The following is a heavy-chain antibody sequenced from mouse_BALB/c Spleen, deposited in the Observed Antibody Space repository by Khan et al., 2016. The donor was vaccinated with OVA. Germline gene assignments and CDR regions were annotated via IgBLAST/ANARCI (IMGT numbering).Heavy chain of an antibody. J-gene: IGHJ2*01. CDR2: ISYSGRT. V-gene: IGHV3-2*02. D-gene: IGHD1-1*01. CDR3: ARSVTITTVVATDFDY. Sequence: EVQLQESGPGLVKPSQSLSLTCTVTGYSITSDYAWNWIRQFPGNKLEWMGYISYSGRTSYNPSPKSRISITRDTSKNQFFLQLNSVTTEDSATYYSARSVTITTVVATDFDYWGQGTTLTVSS. CDR1: GYSITSDYA.